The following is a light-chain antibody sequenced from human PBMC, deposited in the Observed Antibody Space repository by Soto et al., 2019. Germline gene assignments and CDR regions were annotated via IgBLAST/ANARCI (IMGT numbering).Light chain of an antibody. V-gene: IGKV3-20*01. CDR3: QQYAGSPFT. CDR2: GAS. J-gene: IGKJ3*01. Sequence: EIVLTQSPGTLSLSPGERGTLSCRANQSISSTYLAWYQQKPGQAPRLLIHGASSRAAGIPDRFSGSGSGTDFTLTISSLETEDFAVYYCQQYAGSPFTFGPGTKVDVK. CDR1: QSISSTY.